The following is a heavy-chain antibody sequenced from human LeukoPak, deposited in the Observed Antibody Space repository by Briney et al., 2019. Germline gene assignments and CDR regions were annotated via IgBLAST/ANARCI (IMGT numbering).Heavy chain of an antibody. V-gene: IGHV3-23*01. D-gene: IGHD3-16*01. J-gene: IGHJ6*04. CDR2: ISAGSAII. CDR1: GFTFSFYS. CDR3: AKKNDYQGNYYGVDV. Sequence: GGSLRLSCVASGFTFSFYSMTWVRQTPGKGLEWVSGISAGSAIIWYADSVGGRFTISRDNSKNTLYLQMNSLRAEDTAIYYCAKKNDYQGNYYGVDVWGRGTTVTVSS.